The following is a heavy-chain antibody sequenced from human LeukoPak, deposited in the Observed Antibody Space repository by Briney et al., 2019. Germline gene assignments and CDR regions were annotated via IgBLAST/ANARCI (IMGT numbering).Heavy chain of an antibody. CDR3: ARGQTWIQLWR. D-gene: IGHD5-18*01. V-gene: IGHV3-7*04. J-gene: IGHJ4*02. CDR2: IKQDGSEK. CDR1: GFTFSNYW. Sequence: GGSLRLSCAASGFTFSNYWMTWVRQAPGKGLEWVANIKQDGSEKYYVDSVKGRFTISRDNAKNSLYLQMNSLRAEDTAVYYCARGQTWIQLWRCGQGTLVTVSS.